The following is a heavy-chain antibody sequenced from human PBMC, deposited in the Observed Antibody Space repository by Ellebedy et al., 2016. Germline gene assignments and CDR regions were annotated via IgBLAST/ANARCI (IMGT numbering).Heavy chain of an antibody. D-gene: IGHD1-7*01. CDR1: GGSISSGGDY. CDR3: ARRVVVGITGTIRYFDY. V-gene: IGHV4-31*02. J-gene: IGHJ4*02. Sequence: SETLSLXCTVSGGSISSGGDYWSWIRQHPGKGLEWMGFIYHTGNTYYNPSLKSRVTISVDTSKNQFSLKLSSVTAADTAVYYCARRVVVGITGTIRYFDYWGQGTLVTVSS. CDR2: IYHTGNT.